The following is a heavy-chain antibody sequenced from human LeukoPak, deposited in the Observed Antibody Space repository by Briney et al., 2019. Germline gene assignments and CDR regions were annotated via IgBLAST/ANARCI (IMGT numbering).Heavy chain of an antibody. CDR2: ISGSGGRT. D-gene: IGHD1-26*01. J-gene: IGHJ4*02. V-gene: IGHV3-23*01. Sequence: GGSLRLSCAASGFTFSSYAMSWVRQAPGKGLEWVSGISGSGGRTFYADSVKGRFTISRDDSKNTLYLQMNSLRAEDMAVYYCAKDLGRYRNNYFDYWGQGTLVTVSS. CDR1: GFTFSSYA. CDR3: AKDLGRYRNNYFDY.